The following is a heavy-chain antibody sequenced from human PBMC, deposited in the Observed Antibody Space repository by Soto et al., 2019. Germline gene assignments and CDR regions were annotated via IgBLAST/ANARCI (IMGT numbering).Heavy chain of an antibody. V-gene: IGHV3-23*01. J-gene: IGHJ5*02. D-gene: IGHD3-3*01. CDR1: GFTFSSYA. CDR3: AGQIFDRVP. Sequence: GGSLRLSCAASGFTFSSYAMSWVRQAPGKGLEWVSTISGSADSTYYADSVKGRFTISRDNSKNTLYLQMSSLRAEDTAVYYCAGQIFDRVPWGQGTLVTVSS. CDR2: ISGSADST.